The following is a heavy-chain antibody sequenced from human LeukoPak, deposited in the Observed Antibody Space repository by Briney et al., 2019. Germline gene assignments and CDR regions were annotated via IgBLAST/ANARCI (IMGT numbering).Heavy chain of an antibody. CDR1: GYTFTSYD. D-gene: IGHD3-10*01. J-gene: IGHJ4*02. CDR2: MNPNSGNT. Sequence: ASVKVSCKASGYTFTSYDINWVRQATGQGLEWMGWMNPNSGNTGYAQKFQGRVTMTRNTSISTAYMELSSLRSEDTAVYYCARGRNVLLWFGELPEDYWGQGTLVTVSS. V-gene: IGHV1-8*01. CDR3: ARGRNVLLWFGELPEDY.